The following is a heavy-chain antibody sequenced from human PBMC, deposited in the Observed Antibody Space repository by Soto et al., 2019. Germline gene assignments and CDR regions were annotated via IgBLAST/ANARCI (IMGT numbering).Heavy chain of an antibody. J-gene: IGHJ4*02. CDR3: AKDSLPITIFGVAPYYFDD. CDR2: ISGSGGST. CDR1: GFTFSSYA. D-gene: IGHD3-3*01. Sequence: GGSLRLSCAASGFTFSSYAMRWVRQAPGKGLEWVSAISGSGGSTYYADSVKGRFTISRDNSKNTLYLQMNSLRAEDTAVYYCAKDSLPITIFGVAPYYFDDWGQGTLVTVSS. V-gene: IGHV3-23*01.